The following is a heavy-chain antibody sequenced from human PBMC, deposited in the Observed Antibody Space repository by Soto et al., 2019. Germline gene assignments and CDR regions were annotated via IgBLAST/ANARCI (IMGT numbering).Heavy chain of an antibody. V-gene: IGHV3-15*01. CDR2: IKNKRSDEAT. CDR1: VFTFGDAW. J-gene: IGHJ4*02. Sequence: GGSLRLSCAASVFTFGDAWMTWLRQTPGRGLEWVGRIKNKRSDEATDYAAAVKGRLIISRDDSKNTLYLQMHSLTTEDTAVYYCSTDGLNYGSFDYWGQGTLVTVSS. D-gene: IGHD1-7*01. CDR3: STDGLNYGSFDY.